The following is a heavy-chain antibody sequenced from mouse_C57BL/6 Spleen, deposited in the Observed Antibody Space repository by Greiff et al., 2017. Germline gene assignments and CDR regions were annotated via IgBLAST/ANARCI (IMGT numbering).Heavy chain of an antibody. CDR3: ASECYYAMDY. CDR1: GYTFTDYY. V-gene: IGHV1-26*01. Sequence: EVQLQQSGPELVKPGASVKISCKASGYTFTDYYMNWVKQSHGKSLEWIGDINPNNGGTNYNQKFKGKATLTVDKSSSTAYMQLRSLTSEDSAVYYGASECYYAMDYWGQGTSVTVSS. J-gene: IGHJ4*01. CDR2: INPNNGGT.